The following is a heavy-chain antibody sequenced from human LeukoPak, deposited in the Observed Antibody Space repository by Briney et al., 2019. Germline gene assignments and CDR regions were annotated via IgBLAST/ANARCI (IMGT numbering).Heavy chain of an antibody. CDR1: GYTFTSYG. D-gene: IGHD3-22*01. CDR2: ISAYNGNT. V-gene: IGHV1-18*01. Sequence: AAVKVSCKASGYTFTSYGISWVRQAPGQGLEWMGWISAYNGNTNYAQKLQGRVTMTTDTYTSTAYMELRSLRSDDTAVYYCARGKGHSSGPGDFQHWGQGTLVTVSS. CDR3: ARGKGHSSGPGDFQH. J-gene: IGHJ1*01.